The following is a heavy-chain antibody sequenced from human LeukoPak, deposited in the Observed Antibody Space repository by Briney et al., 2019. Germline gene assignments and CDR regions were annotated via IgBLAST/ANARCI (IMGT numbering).Heavy chain of an antibody. D-gene: IGHD3-3*01. Sequence: GGSLRLSCAASGFTFSSYAMSWVRQAPGKGLEWVSAISGSGGSTYYADSVKGRFTISRDNSKNTLYLQMNGLRAEDTAVYYCARRYDFWSGLSAYFDYWGQGTLVTVSS. CDR1: GFTFSSYA. V-gene: IGHV3-23*01. J-gene: IGHJ4*02. CDR2: ISGSGGST. CDR3: ARRYDFWSGLSAYFDY.